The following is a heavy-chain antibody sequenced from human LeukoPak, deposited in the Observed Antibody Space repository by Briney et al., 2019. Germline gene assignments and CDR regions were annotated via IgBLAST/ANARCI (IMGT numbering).Heavy chain of an antibody. J-gene: IGHJ4*02. D-gene: IGHD2-15*01. V-gene: IGHV3-74*01. CDR2: ISTDGYTT. CDR3: VVGGSPGY. CDR1: GLAVSAYK. Sequence: PGGSLRLSCAASGLAVSAYKMYWVRHAPRKGLVWVSRISTDGYTTDYADFVQGRFTASRDNTKNTWSLEMNSLRAEDTAVYYCVVGGSPGYWGQGTLVTVSS.